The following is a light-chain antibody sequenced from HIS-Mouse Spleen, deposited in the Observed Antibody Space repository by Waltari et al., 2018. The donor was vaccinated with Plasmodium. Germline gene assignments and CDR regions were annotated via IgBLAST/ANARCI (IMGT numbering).Light chain of an antibody. CDR1: QSVSSN. CDR3: QQYNNWSFT. Sequence: EIVMTQSPATLSVSPGERATLSSRASQSVSSNLAWYQQKPGQAPRLLIYGASTRATGIPARFRGSGSGTEFTLTISSLQSEDVAVYYCQQYNNWSFTFGPGTKVDIK. J-gene: IGKJ3*01. V-gene: IGKV3-15*01. CDR2: GAS.